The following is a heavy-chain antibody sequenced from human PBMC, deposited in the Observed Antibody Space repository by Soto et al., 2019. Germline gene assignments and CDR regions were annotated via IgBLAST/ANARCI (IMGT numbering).Heavy chain of an antibody. D-gene: IGHD6-19*01. V-gene: IGHV1-3*01. CDR3: AKTGNSSGWYFDY. CDR1: GYTFTSYA. J-gene: IGHJ4*02. Sequence: ASVQVSCKASGYTFTSYAMHWVRQAPGQRLEWMGWINAGNGNTKYSQKFQGRVTITRDTSASTAYMELSSLRSEDTAVYYCAKTGNSSGWYFDYWGQGTLVTVSS. CDR2: INAGNGNT.